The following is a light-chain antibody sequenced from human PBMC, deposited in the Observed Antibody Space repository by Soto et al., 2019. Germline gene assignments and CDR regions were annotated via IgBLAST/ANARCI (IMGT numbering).Light chain of an antibody. J-gene: IGKJ4*01. CDR3: QQYGSSPLT. CDR2: GAS. Sequence: ILLTQSPGTLSLSPGERATLSCRASQSVSSSYLALYQQKPGQAPRLLIYGASSRATGIPDRFSGSGSGTDFTLTISSLEPEDFAVYYCQQYGSSPLTFGGGTKVDIK. CDR1: QSVSSSY. V-gene: IGKV3-20*01.